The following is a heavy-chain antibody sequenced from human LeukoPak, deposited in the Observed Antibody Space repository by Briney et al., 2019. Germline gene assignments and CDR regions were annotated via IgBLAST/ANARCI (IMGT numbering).Heavy chain of an antibody. CDR3: AKPASVLRYFDWLPAPFDY. V-gene: IGHV3-23*01. CDR1: GFTFSTYA. CDR2: ISASGGST. J-gene: IGHJ4*02. Sequence: GGSLRLSCAASGFTFSTYAMSWVRQAPGKGLEWVSDISASGGSTYYADSVKGRFTISRDNSKNTLYLQMNSLRAEDTAVYYCAKPASVLRYFDWLPAPFDYWGQGTLVTVSS. D-gene: IGHD3-9*01.